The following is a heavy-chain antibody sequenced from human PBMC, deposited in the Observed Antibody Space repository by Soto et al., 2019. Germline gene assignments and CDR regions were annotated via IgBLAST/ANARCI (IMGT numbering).Heavy chain of an antibody. J-gene: IGHJ6*02. D-gene: IGHD3-10*01. CDR1: GFTFSRYP. CDR2: ISGGGGST. Sequence: PGGSLRLSCAASGFTFSRYPMNWVRQAPGKGLEWVSAISGGGGSTYYADSVKGRFTISRDNSKNTLYLQMSSLRAEDTAVYYCAKNYFGGGGYYYYGMDVWGQGTTVTVSS. V-gene: IGHV3-23*01. CDR3: AKNYFGGGGYYYYGMDV.